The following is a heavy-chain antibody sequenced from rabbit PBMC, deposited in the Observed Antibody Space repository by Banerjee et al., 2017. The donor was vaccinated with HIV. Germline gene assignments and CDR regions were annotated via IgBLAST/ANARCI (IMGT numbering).Heavy chain of an antibody. CDR1: GFSFSRNYH. CDR3: ARGDGSSDYNYYL. V-gene: IGHV1S40*01. J-gene: IGHJ3*01. CDR2: IGGGSSGST. D-gene: IGHD8-1*01. Sequence: QSLEESGGDLVKPGASLTLTCTASGFSFSRNYHMCWVRQAPGKGLEWIGCIGGGSSGSTYYASWAKGRFTISKTSSTTVTLQMTSLTAADTATYFCARGDGSSDYNYYLWGQGTLVTVS.